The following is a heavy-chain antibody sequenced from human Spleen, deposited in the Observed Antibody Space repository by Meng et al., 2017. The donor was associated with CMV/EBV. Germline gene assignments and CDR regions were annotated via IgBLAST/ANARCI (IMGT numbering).Heavy chain of an antibody. D-gene: IGHD3-3*01. V-gene: IGHV1-46*01. CDR1: GYTFTSYY. J-gene: IGHJ6*02. Sequence: ASVKVSCKASGYTFTSYYVHWVRQAPGQGLEWMGIINPSGGSTTYAQKFQGRITLTRDTSTSTIDMEMTYLRSGDTAVYFCARGRGFDFSSGYVANYYYLMDVWGQGTTVTVSS. CDR3: ARGRGFDFSSGYVANYYYLMDV. CDR2: INPSGGST.